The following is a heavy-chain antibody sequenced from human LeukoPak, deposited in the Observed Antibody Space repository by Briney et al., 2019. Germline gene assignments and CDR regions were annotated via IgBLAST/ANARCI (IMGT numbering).Heavy chain of an antibody. Sequence: ETLSLTCTVSGGSISSYYWSWVRQAPGKGLEWVANIKQDGSEKYYVDSVKGRFTISRDNAKNSLYLQMNSRRAEDTAVYYCARDTRYSYGVDFDYWGQGTLVTVSS. CDR2: IKQDGSEK. CDR3: ARDTRYSYGVDFDY. CDR1: GGSISSYY. J-gene: IGHJ4*02. D-gene: IGHD5-18*01. V-gene: IGHV3-7*01.